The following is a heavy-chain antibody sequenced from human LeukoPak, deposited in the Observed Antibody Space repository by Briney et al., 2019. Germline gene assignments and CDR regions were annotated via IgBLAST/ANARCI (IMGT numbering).Heavy chain of an antibody. CDR2: ISNSGGST. CDR1: GFTFSSYA. CDR3: AKDTWYSSSWDPFDY. Sequence: GGSLRLSCAASGFTFSSYAMSWVRQAPGKGLEWVSAISNSGGSTYYADFVKGRFTISRDNSKNTLYLQMNSLRAEDTAVYYCAKDTWYSSSWDPFDYWGQGTLVTVSS. V-gene: IGHV3-23*01. D-gene: IGHD6-13*01. J-gene: IGHJ4*02.